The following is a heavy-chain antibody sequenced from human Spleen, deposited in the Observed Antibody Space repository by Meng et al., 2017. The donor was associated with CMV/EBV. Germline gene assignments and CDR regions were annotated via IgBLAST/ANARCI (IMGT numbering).Heavy chain of an antibody. J-gene: IGHJ5*02. CDR1: GGSISSTHW. D-gene: IGHD3-3*01. CDR3: ARFRVTSHRFDP. CDR2: VYHSGST. V-gene: IGHV4-4*02. Sequence: TCAVSGGSISSTHWWSWVRQHPGKGLEWIGEVYHSGSTNYNPSLGSRVSISLDTSKNHFSLKLTSVTAADTAVYYCARFRVTSHRFDPWGQGALVTVSS.